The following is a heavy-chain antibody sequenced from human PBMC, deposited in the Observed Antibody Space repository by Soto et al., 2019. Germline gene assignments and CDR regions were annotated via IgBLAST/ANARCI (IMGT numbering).Heavy chain of an antibody. Sequence: QVQLVQSGAEVKKPGASVKVSCKVSGYTLNEVAMHWVRQAPGTGLEWLGGFDPDEAETNYAQHFQGRVTMTEDTSTDTVYMELSSLRSEDTALYFCTTYHGDYNFDHWGQGTVVTVSS. CDR3: TTYHGDYNFDH. D-gene: IGHD4-17*01. CDR1: GYTLNEVA. V-gene: IGHV1-24*01. CDR2: FDPDEAET. J-gene: IGHJ5*02.